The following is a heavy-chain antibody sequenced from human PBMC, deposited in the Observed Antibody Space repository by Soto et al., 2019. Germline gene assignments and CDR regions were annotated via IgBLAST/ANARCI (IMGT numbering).Heavy chain of an antibody. Sequence: QVQLVESGGGVVQPGRSLRLSCAASGFTFSSYGMHWVRQAPGKGLEWVAVISYDGSNKYYAESVKGRFTISRDNSKNTLYLQMNSLRAEDTAVYYCEKEPYSGPLDYWGQGTLVTVSS. V-gene: IGHV3-30*18. CDR1: GFTFSSYG. J-gene: IGHJ4*02. CDR2: ISYDGSNK. D-gene: IGHD2-15*01. CDR3: EKEPYSGPLDY.